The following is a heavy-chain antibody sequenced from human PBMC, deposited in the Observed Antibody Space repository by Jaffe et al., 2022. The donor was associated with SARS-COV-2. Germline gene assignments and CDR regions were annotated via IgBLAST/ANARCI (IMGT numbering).Heavy chain of an antibody. CDR2: IYTSGST. CDR1: GGSISSGSYY. D-gene: IGHD3-22*01. CDR3: ARSGGYSYGPQWTYYDSSGYSYYFDY. J-gene: IGHJ4*02. V-gene: IGHV4-61*02. Sequence: QVQLQESGPGLVKPSQTLSLTCTVSGGSISSGSYYWSWIRQPAGKGLEWIGRIYTSGSTNYNPSLKSRVTISVDTSKNQFSLKLSSVTAADTAVYYCARSGGYSYGPQWTYYDSSGYSYYFDYWGQGTLVTVSS.